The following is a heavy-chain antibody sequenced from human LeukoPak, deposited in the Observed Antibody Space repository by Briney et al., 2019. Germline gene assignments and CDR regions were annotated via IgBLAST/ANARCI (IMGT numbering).Heavy chain of an antibody. CDR2: IGSSGSTI. CDR3: ARDGGYERIYYYGMDV. CDR1: GFTFSSYE. J-gene: IGHJ6*02. V-gene: IGHV3-48*03. D-gene: IGHD5-12*01. Sequence: PGGTLRLSCAASGFTFSSYEMNWVREAPGKGLEGVSYIGSSGSTIYYADSVKGRFTISRDNAKNSLYLQMNSLRAEDTAVYYCARDGGYERIYYYGMDVWGQGTTVTVSS.